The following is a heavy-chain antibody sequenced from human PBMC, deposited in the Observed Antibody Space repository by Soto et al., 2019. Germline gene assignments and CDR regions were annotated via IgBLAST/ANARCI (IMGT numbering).Heavy chain of an antibody. Sequence: QVQLQESGPGLVKPSDTLSLTCAVSGYSISSSNWWGWIRQPPGKGLEWIGYIYYSGTTYYNPSLKSRVNMSVDTSKNQFYLKLTSVTAVDTAVYYCARRESQGPIDYWGQGTLVTVSS. D-gene: IGHD1-26*01. V-gene: IGHV4-28*01. CDR1: GYSISSSNW. CDR3: ARRESQGPIDY. J-gene: IGHJ4*02. CDR2: IYYSGTT.